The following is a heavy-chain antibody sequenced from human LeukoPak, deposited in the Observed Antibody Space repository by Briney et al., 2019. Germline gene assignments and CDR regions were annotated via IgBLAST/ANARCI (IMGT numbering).Heavy chain of an antibody. V-gene: IGHV4-61*01. D-gene: IGHD3-3*01. CDR1: DGSVSSGSYY. Sequence: SETLPLTCTVSDGSVSSGSYYWSWIRQPPGKGLEWIGYIYYSGSTNYNPSLKSRVTISVDTSKNQFSLKLSSVTAADTAVYYCARGVTIFGGNWFDPWGQGTLVTVSS. J-gene: IGHJ5*02. CDR2: IYYSGST. CDR3: ARGVTIFGGNWFDP.